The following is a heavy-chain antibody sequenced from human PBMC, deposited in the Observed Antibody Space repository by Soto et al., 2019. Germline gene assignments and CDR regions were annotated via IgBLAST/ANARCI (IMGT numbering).Heavy chain of an antibody. V-gene: IGHV3-21*01. CDR2: VSMDGNYV. D-gene: IGHD3-3*01. J-gene: IGHJ6*02. Sequence: PGGSLRLFCAASGFDFDGFSMNWVRQSPGKGLEWVSSVSMDGNYVFYAESLKGRLTISRDNAKKSLYLQMKSLRAEDTAVYYCATEVRYYDFWNGLDPDNAMDVWGQGRPFTVSS. CDR3: ATEVRYYDFWNGLDPDNAMDV. CDR1: GFDFDGFS.